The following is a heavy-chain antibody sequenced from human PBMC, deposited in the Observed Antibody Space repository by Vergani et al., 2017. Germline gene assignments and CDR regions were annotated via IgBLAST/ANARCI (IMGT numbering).Heavy chain of an antibody. D-gene: IGHD6-19*01. V-gene: IGHV4-39*01. J-gene: IGHJ2*01. CDR3: VGSGWLLEQFRYFDL. Sequence: QLQLQESGPGLVKPSETLSLTCTVSGGSISSSSYYWGWIRQPPGKGLEWIGSIYYSGSTYYNPSLKSRVTISVDTSKNQFSLKLSSMTAADTAVYYCVGSGWLLEQFRYFDLWGRGTLVTVSS. CDR2: IYYSGST. CDR1: GGSISSSSYY.